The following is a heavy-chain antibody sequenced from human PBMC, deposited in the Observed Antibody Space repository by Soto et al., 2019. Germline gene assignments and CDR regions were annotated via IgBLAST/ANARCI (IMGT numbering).Heavy chain of an antibody. CDR3: ARGWGTIFDY. D-gene: IGHD7-27*01. Sequence: QVQLQQWGAGLLKPSETLSLTCAVYGGSFSGYYWNWIRQPPGKGLEWIGEINHSGSTNYNPSLKCRVTISVDTSKNQFSLKLSSVTAADTAVYYCARGWGTIFDYWGQGTLVTVSS. J-gene: IGHJ4*02. CDR2: INHSGST. CDR1: GGSFSGYY. V-gene: IGHV4-34*01.